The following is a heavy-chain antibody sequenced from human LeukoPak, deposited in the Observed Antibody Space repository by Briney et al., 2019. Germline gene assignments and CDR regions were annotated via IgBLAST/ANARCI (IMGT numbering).Heavy chain of an antibody. CDR2: ISSSSSTI. V-gene: IGHV3-48*01. D-gene: IGHD3-16*01. Sequence: GGSLRLSCAASGFTFSSYSMNWVRQAPGKGLEWVSYISSSSSTIYYADSVKGRFTISRDNAKNSLYLQMNSLRAEDTAVYYCAREGLIEPTDYWGQGTLVTVSS. CDR3: AREGLIEPTDY. J-gene: IGHJ4*02. CDR1: GFTFSSYS.